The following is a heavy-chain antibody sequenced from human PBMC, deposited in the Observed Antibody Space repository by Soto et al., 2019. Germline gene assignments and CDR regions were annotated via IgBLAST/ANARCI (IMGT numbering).Heavy chain of an antibody. J-gene: IGHJ6*02. Sequence: AASVKVSFKASCYTFTSYGISCLRQAPGQGLDWMGWISAYNGNTNYAQKLQGRVTMTTDTSTSTAYMGLRSLRSDDTAVYYCARAPPRVLHGMDVWGQGTTVTV. CDR3: ARAPPRVLHGMDV. V-gene: IGHV1-18*04. CDR1: CYTFTSYG. CDR2: ISAYNGNT.